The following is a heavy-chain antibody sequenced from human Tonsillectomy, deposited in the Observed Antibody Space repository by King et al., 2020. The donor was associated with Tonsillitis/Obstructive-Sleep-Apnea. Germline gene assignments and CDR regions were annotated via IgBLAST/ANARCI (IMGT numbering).Heavy chain of an antibody. J-gene: IGHJ6*03. CDR2: INPSGGST. V-gene: IGHV1-46*01. D-gene: IGHD3-10*02. CDR1: GYTFTSYY. Sequence: VQLVESGAEVKKPGASVKVSCKASGYTFTSYYMHWVRQAPGQGLEWMGIINPSGGSTSYAQKFQGRVTLTRDTSTSTVSMELSSLRSEETAVYYCAGDCSEITHSDYSYYYYMDVWGKGTTVTVSS. CDR3: AGDCSEITHSDYSYYYYMDV.